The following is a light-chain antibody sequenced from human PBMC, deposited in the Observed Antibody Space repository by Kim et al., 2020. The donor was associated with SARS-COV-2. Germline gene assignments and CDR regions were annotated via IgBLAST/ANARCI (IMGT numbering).Light chain of an antibody. V-gene: IGLV2-18*02. CDR1: SSDVGSYNR. Sequence: QVVTISCTGTSSDVGSYNRVSWYQQPPGTAPKLMIYEVSNRPSGVPDRFSGSKSGNTASLTISGLQAEDEADYYCSSYTSSSTFVVFGGGTQLTVL. J-gene: IGLJ3*02. CDR2: EVS. CDR3: SSYTSSSTFVV.